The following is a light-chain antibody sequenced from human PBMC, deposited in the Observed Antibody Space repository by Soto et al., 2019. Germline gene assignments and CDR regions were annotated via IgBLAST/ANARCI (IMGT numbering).Light chain of an antibody. Sequence: DIQLTQSPSFLSASVGDRVTIACRASQGISINLAWYQQRPGKVPNLLIYDASSLRSGVPSRFSGSGSGTEFTLTISSLQPEDFATYCCQQLSTYPRTFGQGTKVEIK. V-gene: IGKV1-9*01. CDR2: DAS. J-gene: IGKJ1*01. CDR3: QQLSTYPRT. CDR1: QGISIN.